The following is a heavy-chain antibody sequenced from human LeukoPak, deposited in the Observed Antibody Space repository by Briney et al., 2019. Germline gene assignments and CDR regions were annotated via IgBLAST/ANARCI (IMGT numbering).Heavy chain of an antibody. D-gene: IGHD6-19*01. Sequence: PGGSLRLSCAASGFTFSSYSMNWVRQAPGKGLEWVSSISSSSSYIYYADSVKGRFTISRDNAKNSLCLQINSLRAEDTAVYYCARGTAVAGTRGAFDIWGQGTMVTVSS. CDR3: ARGTAVAGTRGAFDI. V-gene: IGHV3-21*01. CDR2: ISSSSSYI. J-gene: IGHJ3*02. CDR1: GFTFSSYS.